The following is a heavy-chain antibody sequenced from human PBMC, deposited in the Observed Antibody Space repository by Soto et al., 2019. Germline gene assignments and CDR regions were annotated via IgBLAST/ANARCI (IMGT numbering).Heavy chain of an antibody. Sequence: QLQLQESGSGLVKPSQTLSLTCGVSGGSISSGDYSWNWIRQPRGKGLEWIGFIYHTGTSYYNPSLASRVIISVDRSKNHFSLKMTSVTAADTAVYFCAREAGSDTGVTVLSFDIWGQGAKVTVAS. CDR2: IYHTGTS. CDR1: GGSISSGDYS. D-gene: IGHD3-9*01. J-gene: IGHJ3*02. CDR3: AREAGSDTGVTVLSFDI. V-gene: IGHV4-30-2*01.